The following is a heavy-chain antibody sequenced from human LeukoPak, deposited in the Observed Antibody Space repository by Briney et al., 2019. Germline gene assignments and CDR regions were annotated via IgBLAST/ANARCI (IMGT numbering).Heavy chain of an antibody. D-gene: IGHD3-9*01. CDR2: ISAYNGNT. J-gene: IGHJ4*02. V-gene: IGHV1-18*01. CDR3: ARVNRRIDILTGYTGDY. Sequence: GASVKVSCKVSGYTLTELSMHWVRQAPGQGLEWMGWISAYNGNTNYAQKLQGRVTMTTDTSTSTAYMELRSLRSDDTAMYYCARVNRRIDILTGYTGDYWGQGTLVTVSS. CDR1: GYTLTELS.